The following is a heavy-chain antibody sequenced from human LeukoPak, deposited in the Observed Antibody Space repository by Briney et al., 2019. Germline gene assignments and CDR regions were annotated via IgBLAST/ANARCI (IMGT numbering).Heavy chain of an antibody. J-gene: IGHJ4*02. CDR2: IYSGGST. D-gene: IGHD2/OR15-2a*01. Sequence: GGSLRLSCAASGFXVSSNYMSWVRQAPGKGLEWVSVIYSGGSTYYADSVKGRFTISRDNSKNTLYLQMNSLRAEDTAVYYCARGDNSGNYYFDYWGQGTLVTVSS. CDR1: GFXVSSNY. CDR3: ARGDNSGNYYFDY. V-gene: IGHV3-53*01.